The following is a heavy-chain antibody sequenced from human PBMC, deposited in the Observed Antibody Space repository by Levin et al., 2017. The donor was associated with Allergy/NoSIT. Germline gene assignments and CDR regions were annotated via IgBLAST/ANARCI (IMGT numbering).Heavy chain of an antibody. D-gene: IGHD2-2*01. CDR2: INHSGST. J-gene: IGHJ3*02. Sequence: SETLSLTCAVYGGSFSGYYWSWIRQPPGKGLEWIGEINHSGSTNYNPSLKSRVTISVDTSKNQFSLKLSSVTAADTAVYYCARGGGAGILYQYQLPRLQGAFDIWGQGTMVTVSS. CDR1: GGSFSGYY. CDR3: ARGGGAGILYQYQLPRLQGAFDI. V-gene: IGHV4-34*01.